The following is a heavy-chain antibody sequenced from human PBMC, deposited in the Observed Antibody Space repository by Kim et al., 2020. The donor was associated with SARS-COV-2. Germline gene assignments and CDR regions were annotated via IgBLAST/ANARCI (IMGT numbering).Heavy chain of an antibody. D-gene: IGHD3-22*01. Sequence: RFTISRDNSKNTLYLQMNSLRAEDTAVYYCANSDYYDSSGYYYLTPDFDYWGQGTLVTVSS. CDR3: ANSDYYDSSGYYYLTPDFDY. V-gene: IGHV3-30*02. J-gene: IGHJ4*02.